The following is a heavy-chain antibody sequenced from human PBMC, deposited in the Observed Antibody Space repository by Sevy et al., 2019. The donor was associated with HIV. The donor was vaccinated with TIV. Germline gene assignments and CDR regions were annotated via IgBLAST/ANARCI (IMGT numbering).Heavy chain of an antibody. CDR2: FDSEDGET. Sequence: ASVKVSCKVSGYTLTKLPMHWVRQAPGKGLEWMGGFDSEDGETIYAQKFQGRVTMTEETSTDTAYMQLSSLRSEDTAVYYCATPDVWSDYPLDGMDLWGQGTTVTVSS. CDR1: GYTLTKLP. D-gene: IGHD3-3*01. V-gene: IGHV1-24*01. CDR3: ATPDVWSDYPLDGMDL. J-gene: IGHJ6*02.